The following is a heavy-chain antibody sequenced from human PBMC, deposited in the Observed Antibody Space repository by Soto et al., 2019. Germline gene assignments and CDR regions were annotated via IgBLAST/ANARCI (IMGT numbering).Heavy chain of an antibody. V-gene: IGHV1-46*01. D-gene: IGHD2-15*01. Sequence: QVQLVQSGAEVKKPGASVKVSCKASGYTFTSYYMHWVRQAPGQGLEWMGIINPSGGSTSYAQKFAGKVTITREGSTSTVYTELSSLRSEDTAVYYCARGGLTVVNPFDYWAREPWSPSPQ. CDR1: GYTFTSYY. CDR2: INPSGGST. J-gene: IGHJ4*02. CDR3: ARGGLTVVNPFDY.